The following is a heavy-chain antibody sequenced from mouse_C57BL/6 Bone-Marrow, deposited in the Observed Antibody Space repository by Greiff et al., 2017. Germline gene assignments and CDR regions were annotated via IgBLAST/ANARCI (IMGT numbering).Heavy chain of an antibody. Sequence: VQLQQSWAELVKPGASVKLSFTASGFNIKDYYMHWVTQRTEQGLAWIGRIDPEDGETIHAPKFKGKATLPAVTSSNTAYLPLSSRTTEDTAVDDGAPRPDWGKGTLVTVSA. CDR1: GFNIKDYY. CDR2: IDPEDGET. CDR3: APRPD. J-gene: IGHJ3*01. V-gene: IGHV14-2*01.